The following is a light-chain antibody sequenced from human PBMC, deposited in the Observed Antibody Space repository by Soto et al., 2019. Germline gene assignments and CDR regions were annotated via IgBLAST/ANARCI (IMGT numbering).Light chain of an antibody. Sequence: EIVMTHSPATLSVSPCERATLSFRASQSVSSNLAWYQQKPGQAPRLLIYGASTRATGIPARFSGSGSGTELTLTISSLQSEDFAVYYCQQYNNWPRTFGQGTKVDIK. CDR2: GAS. CDR1: QSVSSN. CDR3: QQYNNWPRT. J-gene: IGKJ1*01. V-gene: IGKV3-15*01.